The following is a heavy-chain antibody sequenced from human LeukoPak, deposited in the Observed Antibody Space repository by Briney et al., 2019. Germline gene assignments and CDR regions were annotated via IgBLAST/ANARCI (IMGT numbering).Heavy chain of an antibody. D-gene: IGHD2-2*02. J-gene: IGHJ4*02. CDR2: STDSGGDT. Sequence: GGSLRLSCAASGFTFSDYAMSWVRQAPGKGLEWFSGSTDSGGDTYYADYVKGRFTISRDNSKNTLYLQMKSLRAEDTAVYYCAKVLYCSSTSWYTLGYFDYWGQGTLVTVSS. CDR1: GFTFSDYA. V-gene: IGHV3-23*01. CDR3: AKVLYCSSTSWYTLGYFDY.